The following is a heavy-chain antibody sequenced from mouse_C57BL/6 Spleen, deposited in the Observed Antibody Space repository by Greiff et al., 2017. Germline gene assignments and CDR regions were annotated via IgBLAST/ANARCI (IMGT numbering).Heavy chain of an antibody. J-gene: IGHJ2*01. Sequence: VQLQQSGAELVRPGASVKLSCTASGFNINDYYMHWVKQRPEQGLEWIGRIDPEDGDTEYAPKFQGKATMTADTSSNTAYLQLSSLTSEDTAVXYCTTWGTTPLDYWGQGTTLTVSS. V-gene: IGHV14-1*01. CDR3: TTWGTTPLDY. CDR1: GFNINDYY. D-gene: IGHD1-1*01. CDR2: IDPEDGDT.